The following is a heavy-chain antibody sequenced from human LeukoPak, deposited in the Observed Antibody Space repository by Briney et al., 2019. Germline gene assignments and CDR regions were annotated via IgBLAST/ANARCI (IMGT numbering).Heavy chain of an antibody. D-gene: IGHD2-2*01. CDR2: IKQDGSEK. CDR1: GFTFSTYW. CDR3: VRDDTTSCFDY. V-gene: IGHV3-7*05. J-gene: IGHJ4*02. Sequence: GGSLRLSCAASGFTFSTYWMSWVRQAPGKGLEWVANIKQDGSEKYYVDSVKGRFTISRDNAKNSLYLPMNSLRAEDTAVYYCVRDDTTSCFDYWGQGTLVTVSS.